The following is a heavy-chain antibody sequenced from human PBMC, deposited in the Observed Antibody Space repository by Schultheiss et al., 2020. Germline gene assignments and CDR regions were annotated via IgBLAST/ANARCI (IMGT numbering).Heavy chain of an antibody. CDR1: GYSFTSYW. CDR2: IYPGDSDT. D-gene: IGHD2-15*01. J-gene: IGHJ4*02. CDR3: ARRGYCSGGSCYSLDY. Sequence: KVSCKGSGYSFTSYWIGWVRQMPGKGLEWMGIIYPGDSDTRYSPSFQGQVTISADKSISTAYLQWSSLKASDTAMYYCARRGYCSGGSCYSLDYWGQGTLVTVSS. V-gene: IGHV5-51*01.